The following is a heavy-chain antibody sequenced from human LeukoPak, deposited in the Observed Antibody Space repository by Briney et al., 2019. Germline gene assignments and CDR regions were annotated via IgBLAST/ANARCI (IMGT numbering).Heavy chain of an antibody. V-gene: IGHV4-39*07. CDR3: ARARGLLPTRYFDL. CDR2: IYYSGST. J-gene: IGHJ2*01. Sequence: SETLSLTCTVSGGSISSSSYYWGWIRQPPGKGLEWIGSIYYSGSTYYNPSLKSRVTISVDTSKNQFSLKLSSVTAADTAVYYRARARGLLPTRYFDLWGRGTLVTVSS. CDR1: GGSISSSSYY. D-gene: IGHD2-21*02.